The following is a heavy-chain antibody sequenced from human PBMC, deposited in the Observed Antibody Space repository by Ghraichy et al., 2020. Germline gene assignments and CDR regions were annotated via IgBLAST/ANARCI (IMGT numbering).Heavy chain of an antibody. V-gene: IGHV4-59*01. CDR2: IYYSGST. D-gene: IGHD5-24*01. Sequence: SETLSLTCTVSGGSISSYYWSWIRQPPGKGLEWIGYIYYSGSTNYNPSLKSRVTISVDTSKNQFSLKLSSVTAADTAVYYCARGEDGYNFESAFDIWGQGTMVTVSS. CDR3: ARGEDGYNFESAFDI. CDR1: GGSISSYY. J-gene: IGHJ3*02.